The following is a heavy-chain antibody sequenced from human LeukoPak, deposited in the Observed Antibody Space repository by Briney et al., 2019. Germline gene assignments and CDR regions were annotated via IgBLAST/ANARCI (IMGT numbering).Heavy chain of an antibody. J-gene: IGHJ5*02. CDR1: GGSISSYY. CDR3: ARDRKYCSGGSCQDNWFDP. Sequence: SETLSLTCTVSGGSISSYYWSWIRQPPGKGLEWIGYIYYSGSTNYNPSLKSRVTVSVDTSKNQFSLKLSSVTAADTAVYYCARDRKYCSGGSCQDNWFDPWGQGTLVTVSS. D-gene: IGHD2-15*01. V-gene: IGHV4-59*12. CDR2: IYYSGST.